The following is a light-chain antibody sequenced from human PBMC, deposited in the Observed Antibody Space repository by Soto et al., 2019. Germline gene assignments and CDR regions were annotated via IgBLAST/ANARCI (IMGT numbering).Light chain of an antibody. V-gene: IGLV2-14*01. Sequence: QSALTQPASVSGSPGQSITISCTGTSSDVGGYNYVSWFQLHPGRAPKLLIYEVSNRASGVSNRLSGSKSGNTASLTISGLQAEDEADYSCTSSTSSSSLGAFGGGTKLTVL. CDR1: SSDVGGYNY. CDR2: EVS. CDR3: TSSTSSSSLGA. J-gene: IGLJ2*01.